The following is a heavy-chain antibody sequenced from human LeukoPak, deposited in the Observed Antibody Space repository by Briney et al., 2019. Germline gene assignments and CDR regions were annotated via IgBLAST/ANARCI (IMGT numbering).Heavy chain of an antibody. J-gene: IGHJ4*02. CDR3: ARGLTKYGTTQPYYFDY. CDR1: GGSFSGYY. CDR2: INHSGST. V-gene: IGHV4-34*01. D-gene: IGHD2-2*01. Sequence: PSETLSLTCAVYGGSFSGYYWSWIRQPPGKGLEWIGEINHSGSTNYNPSLKSRVTISVDTSKNQFSLKLSPVTAADTAVYYCARGLTKYGTTQPYYFDYWGQGTLVTVSS.